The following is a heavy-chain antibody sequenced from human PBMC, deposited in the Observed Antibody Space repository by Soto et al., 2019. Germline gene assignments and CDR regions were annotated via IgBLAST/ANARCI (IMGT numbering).Heavy chain of an antibody. CDR3: SRSFRAGSTPPSLDY. J-gene: IGHJ4*02. CDR2: IYYSGSA. CDR1: NGPINSADYY. D-gene: IGHD6-25*01. V-gene: IGHV4-30-4*01. Sequence: QVHLQESGPGLVKPSQTLSLSCTVSNGPINSADYYWSWIRQAPGKGLEWIGYIYYSGSASYNPTLKGRVSISLDTSKNQFSLSLRSVTAADTAVYFCSRSFRAGSTPPSLDYWGQGTLVTVSS.